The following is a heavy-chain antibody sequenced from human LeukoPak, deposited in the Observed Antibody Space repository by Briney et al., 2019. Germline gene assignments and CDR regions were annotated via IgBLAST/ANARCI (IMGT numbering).Heavy chain of an antibody. CDR1: GFTFSIYE. V-gene: IGHV3-48*03. CDR2: ISSIGSTI. D-gene: IGHD2-15*01. CDR3: AREVVAARIRYYYYYMHV. Sequence: RPGGSLRLSCAAPGFTFSIYEMNWVRQAPGKGLEWVSYISSIGSTIYYADSVKGRFTISRDNAKNSLYLQMNSLRAEDTAVYYCAREVVAARIRYYYYYMHVWGKGTTVTVSS. J-gene: IGHJ6*03.